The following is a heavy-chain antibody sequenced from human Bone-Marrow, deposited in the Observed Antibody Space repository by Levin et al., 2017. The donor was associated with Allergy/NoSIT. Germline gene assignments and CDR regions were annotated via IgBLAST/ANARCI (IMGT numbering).Heavy chain of an antibody. Sequence: GGSLRLSCTISGFIFADYAMNWVRQAPGRGLEWVSSLDGSSGKTHYADVVKGRFTISRENSKNTLFLQMNSLRVEDTARYYCAKAGTTVMLDYSYLDVWGEGTAVTVSS. V-gene: IGHV3-23*01. D-gene: IGHD4-17*01. CDR2: LDGSSGKT. CDR1: GFIFADYA. J-gene: IGHJ6*03. CDR3: AKAGTTVMLDYSYLDV.